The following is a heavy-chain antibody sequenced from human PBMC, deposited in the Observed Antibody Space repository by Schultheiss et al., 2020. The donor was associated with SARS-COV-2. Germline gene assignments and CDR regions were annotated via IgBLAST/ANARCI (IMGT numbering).Heavy chain of an antibody. CDR2: ISGSGGST. CDR3: AREYYYDSSGYYYGAFDI. Sequence: GESLKISCAASGFTFSSYAMSWVRQAPGKGLEWVSAISGSGGSTYYADSVKGRFTISRDNAKNTLYLQMNSLRAGDTAVYYCAREYYYDSSGYYYGAFDIWGQGTMVTVSS. J-gene: IGHJ3*02. CDR1: GFTFSSYA. D-gene: IGHD3-22*01. V-gene: IGHV3-23*01.